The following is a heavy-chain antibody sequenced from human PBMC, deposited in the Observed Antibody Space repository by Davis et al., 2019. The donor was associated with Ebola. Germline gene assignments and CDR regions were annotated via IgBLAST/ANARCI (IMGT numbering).Heavy chain of an antibody. CDR2: IIPILGIA. Sequence: AASVKVSCKASGGTFSSYAISWVRQAPGQGLEWMGRIIPILGIANYAQKLQGRVTMTTDTSTSTAYMELRSLRSDDTAVYYCARDSPIFGDYYGMDVWGQGTTVTVSS. V-gene: IGHV1-69*04. D-gene: IGHD3-3*01. J-gene: IGHJ6*02. CDR3: ARDSPIFGDYYGMDV. CDR1: GGTFSSYA.